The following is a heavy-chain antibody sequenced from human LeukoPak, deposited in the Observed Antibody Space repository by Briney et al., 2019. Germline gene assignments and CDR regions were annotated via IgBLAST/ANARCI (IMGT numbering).Heavy chain of an antibody. J-gene: IGHJ6*02. CDR2: INHNGNVN. Sequence: QTGGSLRLSCAASGFTFSSYWMNWARQAPGKGLEWVASINHNGNVNYYVDSVKGRFTISRDNAKNSLYLQMSNLRAEDMAVYFCARGGGLDVWGQGPRSPSP. CDR1: GFTFSSYW. D-gene: IGHD3-16*01. CDR3: ARGGGLDV. V-gene: IGHV3-7*03.